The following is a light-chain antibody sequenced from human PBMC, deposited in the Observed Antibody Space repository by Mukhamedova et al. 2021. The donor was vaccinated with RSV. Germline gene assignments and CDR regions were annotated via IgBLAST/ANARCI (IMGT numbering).Light chain of an antibody. CDR1: QSVSSSY. V-gene: IGKV3-20*01. J-gene: IGKJ2*03. CDR3: QQYGSSPLYS. Sequence: EYMGTLSCRASQSVSSSYLAWYQQKPGQAPRLLIYGASSRATGIPDRFSGSGSGTDFTLTISRLEPEDFAVYYCQQYGSSPLYSLGQG. CDR2: GAS.